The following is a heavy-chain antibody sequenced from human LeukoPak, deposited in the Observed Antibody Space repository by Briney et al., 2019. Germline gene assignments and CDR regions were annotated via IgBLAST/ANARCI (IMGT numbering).Heavy chain of an antibody. Sequence: PGGSLRLSCAASGFNFSDFYMSWIRQAQGKGLEWLSSISLSGSTITYAASVKGRVTVSRDNAKTSLFLQMNSLRADDTAVYYCAREASCSSTTCYFDYWGQGTLVTVSS. J-gene: IGHJ4*02. V-gene: IGHV3-11*01. CDR1: GFNFSDFY. CDR2: ISLSGSTI. CDR3: AREASCSSTTCYFDY. D-gene: IGHD2-2*01.